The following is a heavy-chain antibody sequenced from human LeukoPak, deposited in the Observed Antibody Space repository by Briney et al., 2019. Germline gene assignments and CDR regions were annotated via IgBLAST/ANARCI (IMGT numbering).Heavy chain of an antibody. D-gene: IGHD6-13*01. CDR2: ISSYGDKT. V-gene: IGHV3-64D*06. CDR3: VKDLYKGDTSSWYYFDY. Sequence: GGSLRLSCSASGFTFSNCAMHWVRQAPGKGPEYVSVISSYGDKTYYADSVKGRFTISRDNSKNTVSLQMSSLRAEDTAVYYCVKDLYKGDTSSWYYFDYWGQGTLVTVSS. CDR1: GFTFSNCA. J-gene: IGHJ4*02.